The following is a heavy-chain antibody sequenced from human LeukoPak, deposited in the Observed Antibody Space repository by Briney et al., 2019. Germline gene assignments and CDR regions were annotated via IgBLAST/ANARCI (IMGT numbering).Heavy chain of an antibody. Sequence: GGSLRLSCAASGVTISGYWMHWVRQAPGKGLVWVSRVDSDGTTTRYADSVKGRFTISRDNAKNTVYLQMNSLRAEDTAVYYCARIITAAAADCWSQGTLVTVSS. J-gene: IGHJ4*02. V-gene: IGHV3-74*01. D-gene: IGHD6-13*01. CDR3: ARIITAAAADC. CDR2: VDSDGTTT. CDR1: GVTISGYW.